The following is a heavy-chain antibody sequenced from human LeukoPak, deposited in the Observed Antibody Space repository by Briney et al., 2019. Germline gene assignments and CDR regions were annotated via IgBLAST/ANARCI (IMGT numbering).Heavy chain of an antibody. CDR3: ATYDYGDFRFDY. CDR1: GGTFSSYA. J-gene: IGHJ4*02. Sequence: SVKVSCKASGGTFSSYAISWVRQAPGQGLEWMGGIIPIFGTANYAQKFQGRVTITADESTSTAYMELSSLRSEDTAVYYCATYDYGDFRFDYWGRGTLVTVSS. V-gene: IGHV1-69*01. CDR2: IIPIFGTA. D-gene: IGHD4-17*01.